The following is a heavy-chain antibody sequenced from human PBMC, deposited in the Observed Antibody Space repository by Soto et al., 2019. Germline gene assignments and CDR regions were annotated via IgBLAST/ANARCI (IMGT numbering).Heavy chain of an antibody. CDR2: IYYSGST. Sequence: QVQLQESGPGLVKPSQTLSLTGIFPGASFTVGGYYWTWIRQHPGKGLEWIGYIYYSGSTYYNPSLKSRVTISVDTSKNQFSLKLSSVTAADTAVYYCARTPGYWGQGTLVTVSS. V-gene: IGHV4-31*03. J-gene: IGHJ4*02. CDR3: ARTPGY. CDR1: GASFTVGGYY.